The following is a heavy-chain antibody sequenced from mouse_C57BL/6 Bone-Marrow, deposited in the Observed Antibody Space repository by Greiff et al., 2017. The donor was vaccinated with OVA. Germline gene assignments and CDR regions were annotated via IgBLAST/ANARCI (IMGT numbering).Heavy chain of an antibody. Sequence: VQPQQSGPGLVAPSQSLSITCTVSGFSLTSYGVHWVRQPPGKGLEWLVVIWSDGSTTYNSALKSRLSISKDNSKSQVFLKMNSLQTDDTAMYYCARGARIYYDYDDLAYWGQGTLVTVSA. CDR3: ARGARIYYDYDDLAY. J-gene: IGHJ3*01. D-gene: IGHD2-4*01. CDR2: IWSDGST. V-gene: IGHV2-6*03. CDR1: GFSLTSYG.